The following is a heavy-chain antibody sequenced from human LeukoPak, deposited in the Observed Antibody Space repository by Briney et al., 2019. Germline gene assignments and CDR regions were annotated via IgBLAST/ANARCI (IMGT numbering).Heavy chain of an antibody. CDR2: IIPIFGTA. J-gene: IGHJ4*02. CDR3: ASHYDSSTGDY. V-gene: IGHV1-69*13. Sequence: GASEKVSCKASGGTFSSYAISWVRQAPGQGREWMGGIIPIFGTANYAQKFQGRVTITADESTSTAYMELSSLRSEDTAVYSCASHYDSSTGDYWGQGTLVTVSS. D-gene: IGHD3-22*01. CDR1: GGTFSSYA.